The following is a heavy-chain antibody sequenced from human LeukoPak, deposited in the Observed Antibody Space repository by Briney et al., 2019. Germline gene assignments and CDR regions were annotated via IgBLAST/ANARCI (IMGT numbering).Heavy chain of an antibody. J-gene: IGHJ5*02. CDR3: ARVIALGNWFDP. D-gene: IGHD6-13*01. V-gene: IGHV4-61*02. Sequence: PSETLSLTCTVSGGSISSGSFYWSWIRRPAGKGLEWIGRIYTSGSTNHNPSLKSRVTISVDTSKNQFSLKLSSVAAADTAVYYCARVIALGNWFDPWGQGTLVTVSS. CDR1: GGSISSGSFY. CDR2: IYTSGST.